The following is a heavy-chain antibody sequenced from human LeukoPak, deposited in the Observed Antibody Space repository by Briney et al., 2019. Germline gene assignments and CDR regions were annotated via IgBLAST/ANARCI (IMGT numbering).Heavy chain of an antibody. V-gene: IGHV4-59*01. Sequence: SETLSLTCTVSGGSLSSYFWSWIRQPPGKGLEWIGYIYHSGKTCYNPSLKSRITISVDTSKNQFSLKVTSVTAVDTAVYYCARDWGVTGRPGYMDVWSKGTTVTVSS. CDR1: GGSLSSYF. CDR2: IYHSGKT. D-gene: IGHD6-6*01. J-gene: IGHJ6*03. CDR3: ARDWGVTGRPGYMDV.